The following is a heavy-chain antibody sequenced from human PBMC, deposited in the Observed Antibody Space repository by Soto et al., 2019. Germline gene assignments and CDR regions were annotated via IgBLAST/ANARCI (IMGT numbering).Heavy chain of an antibody. CDR3: VTGDNYYFDY. CDR1: GGTFRSYS. J-gene: IGHJ4*02. D-gene: IGHD1-20*01. V-gene: IGHV1-69*01. CDR2: FVPKFGSI. Sequence: VQLVQSGAEVKKPGSSVKVSCKASGGTFRSYSLTWVRQARGQGLEWMGGFVPKFGSINYAQKFQARMTITADESTSTADMELSSLRSEDTALYYCVTGDNYYFDYWGQGTLVTVSS.